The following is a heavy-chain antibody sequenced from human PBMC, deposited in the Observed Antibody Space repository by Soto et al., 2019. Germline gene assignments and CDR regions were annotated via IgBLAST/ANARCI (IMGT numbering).Heavy chain of an antibody. V-gene: IGHV4-34*01. Sequence: SETLSLTCAVYGGSFSGYYWSWIRQPPGKGLEWIGEINHSGSTNYNPSLKSRVTISVDTSKNQLSLKLSSVTAADTAVYYCARGDPYYYDSSGYSGWGQGTLVTVSS. CDR1: GGSFSGYY. CDR3: ARGDPYYYDSSGYSG. D-gene: IGHD3-22*01. J-gene: IGHJ4*02. CDR2: INHSGST.